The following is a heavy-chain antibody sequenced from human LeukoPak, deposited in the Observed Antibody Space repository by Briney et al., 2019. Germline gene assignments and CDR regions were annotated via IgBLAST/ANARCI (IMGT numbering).Heavy chain of an antibody. CDR2: IIPIFGTA. V-gene: IGHV1-69*05. CDR1: GGTFSSYA. J-gene: IGHJ4*02. Sequence: GASVKVSCKASGGTFSSYAISWVRQAPGQGLEWMGGIIPIFGTANYAQKFQGRVTITTDESTSTAYMELSSLRSEDTAVYYCARGAIGTVTTTGLPEDWGQGTLVTVSS. CDR3: ARGAIGTVTTTGLPED. D-gene: IGHD4-11*01.